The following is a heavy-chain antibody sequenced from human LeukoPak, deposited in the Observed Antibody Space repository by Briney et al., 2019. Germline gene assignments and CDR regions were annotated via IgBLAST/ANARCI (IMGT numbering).Heavy chain of an antibody. Sequence: PGGSLRLSCAASGFTFSSYSMNWVRQAPGKGLEWVSSISSSSSYIYYADSVKGRFTISRDNAKNSLYLQMNSLRAEDTAVYYCARDLPQYSYGHYYYYYYMDVWGKGTTVTVSS. V-gene: IGHV3-21*01. CDR1: GFTFSSYS. J-gene: IGHJ6*03. CDR3: ARDLPQYSYGHYYYYYYMDV. CDR2: ISSSSSYI. D-gene: IGHD5-18*01.